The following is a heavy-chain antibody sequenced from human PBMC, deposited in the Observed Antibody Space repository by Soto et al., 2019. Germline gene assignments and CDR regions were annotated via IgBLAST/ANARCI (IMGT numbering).Heavy chain of an antibody. CDR3: AREAPTTVTTWRAYYYYGIDV. V-gene: IGHV1-18*01. CDR2: ISAYNGNT. Sequence: QVQLVQSGAEVKKPGASVKVSCKASGYTFTSYGISWVRQAPGQGLEWMGWISAYNGNTSYAQKLQGRFTLTPDTSRSPAYMELRSLRSADTAVYYCAREAPTTVTTWRAYYYYGIDVWGQGTTVTVSS. D-gene: IGHD4-4*01. J-gene: IGHJ6*02. CDR1: GYTFTSYG.